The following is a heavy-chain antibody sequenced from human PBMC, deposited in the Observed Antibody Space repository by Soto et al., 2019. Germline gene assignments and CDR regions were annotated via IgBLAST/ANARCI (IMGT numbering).Heavy chain of an antibody. V-gene: IGHV4-31*03. J-gene: IGHJ6*02. CDR1: GGSISSGGYY. CDR3: AGGIGCSSTSCYGDYYYGMDV. CDR2: IYYSGST. D-gene: IGHD2-2*01. Sequence: SETLSLTCTFSGGSISSGGYYWSWIRQHPGKGLEWIGYIYYSGSTYYNPSLKSRVTISVDTSKNQFSLKLSSVTAADTAVYYCAGGIGCSSTSCYGDYYYGMDVWGQGTTLTVSS.